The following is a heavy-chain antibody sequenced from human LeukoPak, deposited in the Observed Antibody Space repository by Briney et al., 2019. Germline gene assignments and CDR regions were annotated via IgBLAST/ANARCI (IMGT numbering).Heavy chain of an antibody. J-gene: IGHJ4*02. D-gene: IGHD3-22*01. V-gene: IGHV3-11*01. CDR3: ARGVTMIVVVTLGFDY. CDR1: GFTFSDYY. Sequence: GGSLGLSCAASGFTFSDYYMSWIRQAPGKGLEWVSYISSSGSTIYYADSVKGRFTISRDNAKNSLYLQMNSLRAEDTAVYYCARGVTMIVVVTLGFDYWGQGTLITVSS. CDR2: ISSSGSTI.